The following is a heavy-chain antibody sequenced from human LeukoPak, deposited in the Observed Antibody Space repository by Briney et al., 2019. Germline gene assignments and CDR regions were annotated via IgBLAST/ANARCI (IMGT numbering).Heavy chain of an antibody. CDR1: GGSFSGYY. CDR3: ARQPCGGDCYPLMDV. Sequence: SETLSLTCAVYGGSFSGYYWSWIRQPPGKGLEWIGEINHSGSTNYNPSLKSRVTISVDTSKNQFSLKLSSVTAADTAVYYCARQPCGGDCYPLMDVWGKGTTVTISS. V-gene: IGHV4-34*01. D-gene: IGHD2-21*02. CDR2: INHSGST. J-gene: IGHJ6*03.